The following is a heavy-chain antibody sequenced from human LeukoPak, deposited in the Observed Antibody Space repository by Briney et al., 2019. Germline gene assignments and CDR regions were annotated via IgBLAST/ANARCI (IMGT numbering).Heavy chain of an antibody. D-gene: IGHD6-13*01. CDR3: AKDQKSIAATGYDY. J-gene: IGHJ4*02. Sequence: GGSLRLSCVASGFTFSNYAMTWVRLAPGKGLEWVSGLTGGGGTKDYADSVKGRFTISRDNSKNTLFLQMNSLRADDTAVYFCAKDQKSIAATGYDYWGQGTLVTVSS. V-gene: IGHV3-23*01. CDR1: GFTFSNYA. CDR2: LTGGGGTK.